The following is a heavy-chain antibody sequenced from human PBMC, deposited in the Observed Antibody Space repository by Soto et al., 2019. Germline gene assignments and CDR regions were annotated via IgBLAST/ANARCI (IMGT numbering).Heavy chain of an antibody. V-gene: IGHV4-61*05. CDR3: ARGVTGTTDWFDP. CDR1: GGSISSSSDY. CDR2: IYYSGST. Sequence: SETLSLTCTVSGGSISSSSDYWGWIRQPPGKGLEWIGYIYYSGSTNYNPSLKSRVTISVDTSKNQFSLKLSSVTAADTAVCYCARGVTGTTDWFDPWGQGTLVTVSS. D-gene: IGHD1-7*01. J-gene: IGHJ5*02.